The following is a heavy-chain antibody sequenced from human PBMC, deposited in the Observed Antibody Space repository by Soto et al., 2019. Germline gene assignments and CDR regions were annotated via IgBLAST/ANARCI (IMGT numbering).Heavy chain of an antibody. D-gene: IGHD6-13*01. CDR2: IYYSGST. CDR1: GGSISSYY. V-gene: IGHV4-59*08. Sequence: SETLSLTCTVSGGSISSYYWSWSRQPPGKGLEWIGYIYYSGSTNYNPSLKSRVTISVDTSKNQFSLKLSSVTAADTAVYYCARHSHSYSSRRPRLYYFDSWGTGTLVRVSS. J-gene: IGHJ4*02. CDR3: ARHSHSYSSRRPRLYYFDS.